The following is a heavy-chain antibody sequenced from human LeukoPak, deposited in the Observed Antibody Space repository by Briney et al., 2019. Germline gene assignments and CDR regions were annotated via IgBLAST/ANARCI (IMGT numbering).Heavy chain of an antibody. CDR3: ARHPSASYYYFDY. CDR1: GYRFTSYW. D-gene: IGHD1-26*01. V-gene: IGHV5-51*01. CDR2: IYPGDSDT. J-gene: IGHJ4*02. Sequence: GESLKISRKGSGYRFTSYWIGWVRQMPGKGLEWMGIIYPGDSDTRYSPSFQGQVTISADKSTSTAYLQWSSLKASDTAMYYCARHPSASYYYFDYWGQGTLVTVSS.